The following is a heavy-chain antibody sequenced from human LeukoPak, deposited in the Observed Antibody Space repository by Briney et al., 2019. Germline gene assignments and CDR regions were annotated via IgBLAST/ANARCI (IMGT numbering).Heavy chain of an antibody. V-gene: IGHV4-38-2*01. CDR1: GYSLGKNYY. J-gene: IGHJ4*02. CDR3: ARYDSRGSASTKFDY. D-gene: IGHD3-3*01. Sequence: SETLSLTCAVSGYSLGKNYYWGWIRQSPGKGLEWIGRIYGRASTSYNPSLMNRVTMSVDTSKNHFSLQLTSVTAANTAVYYCARYDSRGSASTKFDYWGPGIQVTVSS. CDR2: IYGRAST.